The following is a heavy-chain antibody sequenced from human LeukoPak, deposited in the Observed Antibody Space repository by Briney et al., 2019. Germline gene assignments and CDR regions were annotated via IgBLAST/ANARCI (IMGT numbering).Heavy chain of an antibody. Sequence: GGSLRLSCAASGFAFSSYWMHWVRQAPGKGLVWVSRINSDGSSTTYADSVQDRFTISRDNAKNTLYLQMNSLRADDTAVYYCARSVYSYYANWFDPWGQGTLVTVSS. CDR1: GFAFSSYW. J-gene: IGHJ5*02. V-gene: IGHV3-74*01. CDR3: ARSVYSYYANWFDP. CDR2: INSDGSST. D-gene: IGHD4-11*01.